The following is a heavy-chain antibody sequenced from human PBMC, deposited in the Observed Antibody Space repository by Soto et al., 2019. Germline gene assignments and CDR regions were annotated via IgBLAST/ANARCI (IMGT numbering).Heavy chain of an antibody. Sequence: QVQLQESGPGLVQPSETLSLTCTVSGGSITGYYWSWIRQPPGKGPEWIGNIHYSGSTNYNPSLKSRGTISVDTSKNQFSLRLSSVTAAETAVYDCARHSYYSNPLRFDPWGQGTLVTVSS. CDR1: GGSITGYY. V-gene: IGHV4-59*08. CDR3: ARHSYYSNPLRFDP. CDR2: IHYSGST. D-gene: IGHD4-4*01. J-gene: IGHJ5*02.